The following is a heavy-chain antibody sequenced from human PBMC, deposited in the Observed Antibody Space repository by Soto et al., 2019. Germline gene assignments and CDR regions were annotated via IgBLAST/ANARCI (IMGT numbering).Heavy chain of an antibody. D-gene: IGHD2-15*01. CDR2: IYYSGST. CDR1: GGSISSSSYY. CDR3: ARSYCSGGSCYSGWFDP. V-gene: IGHV4-39*01. Sequence: PSETLSLTCTVSGGSISSSSYYWGWIRQPPGKGLEWIGSIYYSGSTYYNPSLKSRVTISVDTSKNQFSLKLSSVTAADTAVYYCARSYCSGGSCYSGWFDPWGQGTLVTVSS. J-gene: IGHJ5*02.